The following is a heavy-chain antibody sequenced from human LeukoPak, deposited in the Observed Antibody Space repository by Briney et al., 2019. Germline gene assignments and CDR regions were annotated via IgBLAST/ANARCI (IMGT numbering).Heavy chain of an antibody. J-gene: IGHJ4*02. CDR3: ARWNYDISTGHRYFDY. CDR2: FYYSGDT. V-gene: IGHV4-59*01. Sequence: SETLSLTCNVPVDSIRGFYWGWIRQPPGKGREWIGYFYYSGDTNYNPALESRVIISVDTSKNQFSLKLSSLTAADAAVYYCARWNYDISTGHRYFDYWGQGTLVVVSS. CDR1: VDSIRGFY. D-gene: IGHD3-9*01.